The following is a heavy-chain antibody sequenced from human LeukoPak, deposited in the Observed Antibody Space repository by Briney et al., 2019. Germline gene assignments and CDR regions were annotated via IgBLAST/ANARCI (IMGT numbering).Heavy chain of an antibody. CDR3: AKDRQLWRDAFDI. D-gene: IGHD3-16*01. CDR1: GVTVSSNY. Sequence: GGSLRLSCAASGVTVSSNYMSWVRQGTGKGLEWVSVIYSGGSTYYADSVKGRFTISRDNSKNTVYLQMNSLRAEDTAVYYCAKDRQLWRDAFDIWGQGTMVTVSS. CDR2: IYSGGST. V-gene: IGHV3-53*01. J-gene: IGHJ3*02.